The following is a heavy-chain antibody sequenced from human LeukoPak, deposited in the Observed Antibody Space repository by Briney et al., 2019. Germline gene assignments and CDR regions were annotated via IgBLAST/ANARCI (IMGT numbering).Heavy chain of an antibody. Sequence: GGSLRLSCAASGFTFSSYAMHWVRQAPGKGLEWVAVISYDGSNKYYADSVKGRFTISRDNSKNTLYLQMNSLRAEDTAVYYCARGGQPHSFDIWGQGTMVTVSS. D-gene: IGHD2-2*01. V-gene: IGHV3-30-3*01. CDR2: ISYDGSNK. CDR1: GFTFSSYA. J-gene: IGHJ3*02. CDR3: ARGGQPHSFDI.